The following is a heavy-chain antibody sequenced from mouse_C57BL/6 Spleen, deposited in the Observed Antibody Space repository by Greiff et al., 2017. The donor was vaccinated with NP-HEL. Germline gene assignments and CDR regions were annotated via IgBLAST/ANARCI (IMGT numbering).Heavy chain of an antibody. CDR2: IDPSDSYT. Sequence: QVQLQQPGAELVKPGASVKLSCKASGYTFTSYWMQWVKQRPGQGLEWIGEIDPSDSYTNYNQKFKGKATLTVDTSSSTAYMQLSSLTSADSAVYYCASPIRGYFDVWGTGTTVTVSS. D-gene: IGHD1-1*01. V-gene: IGHV1-50*01. CDR1: GYTFTSYW. CDR3: ASPIRGYFDV. J-gene: IGHJ1*03.